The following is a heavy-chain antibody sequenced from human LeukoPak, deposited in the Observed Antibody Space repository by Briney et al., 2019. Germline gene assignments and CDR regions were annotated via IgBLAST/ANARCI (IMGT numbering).Heavy chain of an antibody. J-gene: IGHJ4*02. Sequence: SVKVSCKASGGTFSSYAISWVRQAPGQGLEWMGGIIPIFGTANYAQKFQGRVTITTDESTSTAYMELSSLRSEDTAVYYCERGPPYYYDSSGYYYFDYWGQGTLVTVSS. CDR3: ERGPPYYYDSSGYYYFDY. CDR2: IIPIFGTA. CDR1: GGTFSSYA. V-gene: IGHV1-69*05. D-gene: IGHD3-22*01.